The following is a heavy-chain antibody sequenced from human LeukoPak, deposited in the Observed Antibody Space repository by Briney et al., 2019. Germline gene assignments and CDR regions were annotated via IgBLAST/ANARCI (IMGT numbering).Heavy chain of an antibody. D-gene: IGHD1-1*01. CDR2: ISDSGDTI. CDR1: GFTFSDYY. Sequence: GGFLRLSCAASGFTFSDYYMTWIRQAPGKGLEWLSYISDSGDTIYYADSVKGRFTISRDNAKNSLYLQMNSLRSEDTAVYYCATTFRGTLSHDYWGQGTLVTVSS. V-gene: IGHV3-11*01. J-gene: IGHJ4*02. CDR3: ATTFRGTLSHDY.